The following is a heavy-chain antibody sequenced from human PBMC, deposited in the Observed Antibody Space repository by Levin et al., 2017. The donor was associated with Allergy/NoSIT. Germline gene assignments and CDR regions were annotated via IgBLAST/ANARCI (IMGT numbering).Heavy chain of an antibody. CDR2: ISYDGSNK. Sequence: GGSLRLSCAASGFTFSSYAMHWVRQAPGKGLEWVAVISYDGSNKYYADSVKGRFTISRDNSKNTLYLQMNSLRAEDTAVYYCARVLSCSGGSCYPYYYYGMDVWGQGTTVTVSS. CDR3: ARVLSCSGGSCYPYYYYGMDV. J-gene: IGHJ6*02. D-gene: IGHD2-15*01. V-gene: IGHV3-30-3*01. CDR1: GFTFSSYA.